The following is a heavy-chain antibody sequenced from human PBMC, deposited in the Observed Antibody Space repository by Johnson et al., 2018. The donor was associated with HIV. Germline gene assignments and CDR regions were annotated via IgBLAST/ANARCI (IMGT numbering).Heavy chain of an antibody. CDR2: ISSNGGST. CDR1: GFTFDDYA. Sequence: VQVVESGGGLVQPGRSLRLSCAASGFTFDDYAMHWVRQAPGKGLEYVSGISSNGGSTYYANSVKGRFTISRDNSKNTLYLQMGSLRAEDTAVYYCARRSISSDGFDIWGQGTTVTVSS. D-gene: IGHD4-11*01. V-gene: IGHV3-64*01. CDR3: ARRSISSDGFDI. J-gene: IGHJ3*02.